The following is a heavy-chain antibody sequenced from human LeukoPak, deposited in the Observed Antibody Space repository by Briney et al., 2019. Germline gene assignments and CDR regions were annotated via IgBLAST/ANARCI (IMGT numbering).Heavy chain of an antibody. CDR3: ARVVKFLYSSSSEYSDY. D-gene: IGHD6-6*01. CDR2: INPNSGGT. CDR1: GYTFTGYY. J-gene: IGHJ4*02. Sequence: GASVKVSCKASGYTFTGYYMHWVRQAPGQGLEWMGWINPNSGGTNYAQKFQGRVTMTRDTSISTAYMELSRLRSDDTAVYYCARVVKFLYSSSSEYSDYWGQGTLVTVSS. V-gene: IGHV1-2*02.